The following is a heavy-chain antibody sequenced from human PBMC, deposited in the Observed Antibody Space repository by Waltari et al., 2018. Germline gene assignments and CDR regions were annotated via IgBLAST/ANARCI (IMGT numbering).Heavy chain of an antibody. V-gene: IGHV3-33*06. CDR3: AKESGWTFDY. Sequence: QVQLVESGGGVVQPGRSLRLSCAASGFTFSSYGMHWVRQAPGKGLEWVAVIWYDGNNKYYADSVKGRFTISRDNSKNTLYLQMNSLRAEDTAVYYCAKESGWTFDYWGQGTLVTVSS. D-gene: IGHD3-10*01. CDR2: IWYDGNNK. J-gene: IGHJ4*02. CDR1: GFTFSSYG.